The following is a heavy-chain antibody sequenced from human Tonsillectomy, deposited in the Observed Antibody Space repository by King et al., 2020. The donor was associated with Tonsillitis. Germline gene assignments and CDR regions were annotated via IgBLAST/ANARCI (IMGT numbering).Heavy chain of an antibody. D-gene: IGHD6-19*01. CDR2: INHSGST. CDR3: ARVRWLVLDS. Sequence: VQLQQCGAGLLKPSETLSLTCAVYGGSFSGYYWSWIRQPPGKGLEWIGEINHSGSTNYNPSLKSRVTISVDTSKNQFSLKLSSVTAADTAVYYCARVRWLVLDSWGQGTLVTVSS. V-gene: IGHV4-34*01. CDR1: GGSFSGYY. J-gene: IGHJ4*02.